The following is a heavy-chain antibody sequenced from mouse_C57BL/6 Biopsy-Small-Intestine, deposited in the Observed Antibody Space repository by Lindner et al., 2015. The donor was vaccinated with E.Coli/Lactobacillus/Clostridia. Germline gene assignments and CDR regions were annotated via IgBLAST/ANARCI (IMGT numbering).Heavy chain of an antibody. Sequence: VQLQESGAELMKPGASVRLSCKATGYTFTGYWIGWVNQRPRHGLEWIGEILPGSGSTNYNEKFKGKATFTADASSNIVYMQLSSLTAEDSVIYYCGRRFGTTGYFDVWGTGTTVTVSS. CDR1: GYTFTGYW. J-gene: IGHJ1*03. D-gene: IGHD4-1*01. CDR3: GRRFGTTGYFDV. CDR2: ILPGSGST. V-gene: IGHV1-9*01.